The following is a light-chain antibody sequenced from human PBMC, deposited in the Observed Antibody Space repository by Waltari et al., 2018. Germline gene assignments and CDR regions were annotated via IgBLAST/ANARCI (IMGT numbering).Light chain of an antibody. CDR1: QTISNY. J-gene: IGKJ2*01. CDR2: DAS. CDR3: QQYGSSPT. Sequence: IVLTQSPGTLSFSPGERATLPCRASQTISNYFAWSQQKPGLAPRLLFYDASSRAIGIPHRFSGSGAATDFTITISRLEPEDFAMYYCQQYGSSPTFGQGTKLEIK. V-gene: IGKV3-20*01.